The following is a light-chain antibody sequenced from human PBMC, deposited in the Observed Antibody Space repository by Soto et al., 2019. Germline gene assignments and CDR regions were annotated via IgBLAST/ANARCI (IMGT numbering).Light chain of an antibody. Sequence: IQMTQSPSTLSASLGDRVTMTCRASQSLDRDYLAWYQQKPGKAPNLLIYKASTLESGVPSRFSGGGSGTAFTLTLSSLQPDDFATYYCHQYDSYPRTFGQGTKVDLK. J-gene: IGKJ1*01. CDR2: KAS. CDR3: HQYDSYPRT. V-gene: IGKV1-5*03. CDR1: QSLDRDY.